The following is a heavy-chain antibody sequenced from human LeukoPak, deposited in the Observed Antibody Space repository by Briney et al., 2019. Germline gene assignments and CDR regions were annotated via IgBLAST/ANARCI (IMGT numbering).Heavy chain of an antibody. CDR2: INHSGST. J-gene: IGHJ6*02. D-gene: IGHD6-13*01. CDR3: ARGLLVLYYYYGMDV. V-gene: IGHV4-34*01. Sequence: SETLSLTCAVYGGSFSGYYWSWICQPPGKGLEWIGEINHSGSTNYNPSLKSRVTISVDTSKNQFSLKLSSVTAADTAVYYCARGLLVLYYYYGMDVWGQGTTVTVSS. CDR1: GGSFSGYY.